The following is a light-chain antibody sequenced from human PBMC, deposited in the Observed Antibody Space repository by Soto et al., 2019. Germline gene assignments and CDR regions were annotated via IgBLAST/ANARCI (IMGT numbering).Light chain of an antibody. CDR2: AAS. J-gene: IGKJ4*01. Sequence: DIQLTQSTSFLSASVGDRVTITCRASPGISSYLAWYQQKPGKAPKLLIYAASTLQSGVPSRFSGSGSGTEFTLTISSLQPEDFATYYCQQLNSYPPLTFGGGTKVDIK. CDR1: PGISSY. CDR3: QQLNSYPPLT. V-gene: IGKV1-9*01.